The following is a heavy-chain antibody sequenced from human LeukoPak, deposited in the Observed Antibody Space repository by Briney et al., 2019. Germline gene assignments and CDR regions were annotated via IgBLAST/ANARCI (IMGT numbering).Heavy chain of an antibody. V-gene: IGHV3-21*01. CDR1: GFTFSSYS. J-gene: IGHJ4*02. CDR2: ISSSSYI. D-gene: IGHD2-15*01. Sequence: SGGSLRLSCAASGFTFSSYSMNWVRQAPGKGLAWVSSISSSSYIYYADSVKGRFTISRDNAMNSLYLQMNSLRAEDTAVYYCASDVVVVVAATMGGDSPGYWGQGTLVTVSS. CDR3: ASDVVVVVAATMGGDSPGY.